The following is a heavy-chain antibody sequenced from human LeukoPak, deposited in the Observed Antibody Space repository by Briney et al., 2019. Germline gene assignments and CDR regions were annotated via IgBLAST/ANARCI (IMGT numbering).Heavy chain of an antibody. J-gene: IGHJ4*02. D-gene: IGHD3-16*01. Sequence: SETLSLTCTVSGDSISSTSFYWGWIRQPPGKGLEWIGSIYYSGSTYYNPSLKSRVTISVDTSKNQFSLKLSSVTAADTAVYYCATVTGGDYWGQGTLVTVSS. CDR1: GDSISSTSFY. CDR3: ATVTGGDY. CDR2: IYYSGST. V-gene: IGHV4-39*01.